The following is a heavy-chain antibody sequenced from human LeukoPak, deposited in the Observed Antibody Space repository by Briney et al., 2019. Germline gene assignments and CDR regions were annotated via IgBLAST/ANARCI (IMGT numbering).Heavy chain of an antibody. CDR2: ISYDGSNK. D-gene: IGHD6-13*01. Sequence: PGRSLRLSCAASGFTFSNYAMHWVRQAPGKGLEWVGVISYDGSNKYYADSVKGRFTISRDNSKNTLYLQMNSLRAEDTAVYYCARAGGAAAGTRYYYYYYGMDVWGQGTTVTVSS. V-gene: IGHV3-30-3*01. J-gene: IGHJ6*02. CDR1: GFTFSNYA. CDR3: ARAGGAAAGTRYYYYYYGMDV.